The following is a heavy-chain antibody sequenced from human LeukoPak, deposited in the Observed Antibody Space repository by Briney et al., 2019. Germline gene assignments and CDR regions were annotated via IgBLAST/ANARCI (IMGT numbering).Heavy chain of an antibody. CDR1: GGSFSGYY. CDR3: ARGARYTVTRYFDL. CDR2: INHSGST. V-gene: IGHV4-34*01. J-gene: IGHJ2*01. D-gene: IGHD4-17*01. Sequence: SETLSLTCAVYGGSFSGYYWSWIRQPPGKGLEWIGEINHSGSTNYNPSLKSRVTISVDTSKNQFSLKLSSVTAADTAVYYCARGARYTVTRYFDLWGRGTLVTVSS.